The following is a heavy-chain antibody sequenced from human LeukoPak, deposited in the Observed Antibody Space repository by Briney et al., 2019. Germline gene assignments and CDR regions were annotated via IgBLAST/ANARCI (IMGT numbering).Heavy chain of an antibody. CDR1: GFTFSSYD. J-gene: IGHJ3*02. Sequence: PGGSLRLSCAASGFTFSSYDMHWVRHATGKGLEWVSAIGTAGDTYYSGSVKGRFIISRENAKSSLYLQMNSLRVGDTALYYCTRGGRDGFDIWGQGTMVTVSS. D-gene: IGHD2-15*01. V-gene: IGHV3-13*01. CDR3: TRGGRDGFDI. CDR2: IGTAGDT.